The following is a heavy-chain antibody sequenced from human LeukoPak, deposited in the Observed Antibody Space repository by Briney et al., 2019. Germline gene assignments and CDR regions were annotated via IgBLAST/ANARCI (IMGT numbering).Heavy chain of an antibody. Sequence: GGSLRLSCAASGFTFSSYAMSWVRQAPGKGLEWVAVISYDGSNKYYADSVKGRFTISRDNSKNTLYLQMNSLRAEDTAVYYCARRAANQYSGSYPDYWGQGTLVTVSS. CDR1: GFTFSSYA. V-gene: IGHV3-30-3*01. CDR2: ISYDGSNK. J-gene: IGHJ4*02. D-gene: IGHD1-26*01. CDR3: ARRAANQYSGSYPDY.